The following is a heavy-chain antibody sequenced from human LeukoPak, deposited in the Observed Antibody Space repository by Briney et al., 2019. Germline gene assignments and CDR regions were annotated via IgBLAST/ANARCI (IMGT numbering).Heavy chain of an antibody. V-gene: IGHV3-48*03. CDR2: ITRSGSSV. CDR3: ASFGLLPYFQY. Sequence: GGSLRLSCAASGFTFSSYEMNWVRQAPGKGLEWVSHITRSGSSVYYADSVKGRFSISRDNAKNSLFLQMNSLRAEDTAVYYCASFGLLPYFQYWGQGALVAVSS. J-gene: IGHJ1*01. CDR1: GFTFSSYE. D-gene: IGHD2-15*01.